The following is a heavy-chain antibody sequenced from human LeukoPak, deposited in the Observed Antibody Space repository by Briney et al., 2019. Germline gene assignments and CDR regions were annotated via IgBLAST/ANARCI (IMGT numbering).Heavy chain of an antibody. CDR2: ISGDGGST. CDR1: GFTFYDYA. CDR3: AKDYCSGGSCRTNNWFDP. D-gene: IGHD2-15*01. V-gene: IGHV3-43*02. Sequence: GGSLRLSCAASGFTFYDYAMHWVRQAPGKGLEWVSLISGDGGSTYYADSVKGRCTISRDNRKTSLYLQMNSLRTEDTALYYCAKDYCSGGSCRTNNWFDPWGQGTLVTVSS. J-gene: IGHJ5*02.